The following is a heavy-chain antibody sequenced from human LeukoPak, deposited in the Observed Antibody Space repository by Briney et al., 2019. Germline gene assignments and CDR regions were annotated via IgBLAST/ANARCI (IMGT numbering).Heavy chain of an antibody. CDR2: ISWNSGSI. CDR1: GSTFDDYA. CDR3: AKGFSSSWYSYLDV. J-gene: IGHJ6*04. D-gene: IGHD6-13*01. V-gene: IGHV3-9*01. Sequence: GGSLRLSCAASGSTFDDYAMHWVRQAPGKGLEWVSGISWNSGSIGYADSVKGRFTISRDNAKNSQYLQMNSLRAEDTALYYCAKGFSSSWYSYLDVWGKGTTVTISS.